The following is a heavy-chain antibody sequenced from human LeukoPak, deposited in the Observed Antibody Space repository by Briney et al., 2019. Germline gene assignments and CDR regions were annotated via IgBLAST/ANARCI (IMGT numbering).Heavy chain of an antibody. J-gene: IGHJ4*02. Sequence: GASVKVSCKASGYTFTSYYMHWVRQAPGQGLEWMGIINPSGGSTSYAQKFQGRVTMTRDTSTSTAYMELRSLRSDDTAVYYCARDQMNVLRYFDWLLSEYYFDYWGQGTLVTVSS. D-gene: IGHD3-9*01. CDR3: ARDQMNVLRYFDWLLSEYYFDY. CDR2: INPSGGST. CDR1: GYTFTSYY. V-gene: IGHV1-46*01.